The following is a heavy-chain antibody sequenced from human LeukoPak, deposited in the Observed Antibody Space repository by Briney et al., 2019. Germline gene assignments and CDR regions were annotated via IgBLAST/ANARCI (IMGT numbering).Heavy chain of an antibody. CDR2: IIPIFGKT. CDR1: GGTFSSSG. CDR3: ARDLPRRDNYYMDV. V-gene: IGHV1-69*13. Sequence: WASVKVSCKASGGTFSSSGISWVRQAPGQGLEWMGGIIPIFGKTNYAQKFQGRVTITADESTSTAYMELRSLRSEDTAVYYCARDLPRRDNYYMDVWGKGTTVTVSS. J-gene: IGHJ6*03.